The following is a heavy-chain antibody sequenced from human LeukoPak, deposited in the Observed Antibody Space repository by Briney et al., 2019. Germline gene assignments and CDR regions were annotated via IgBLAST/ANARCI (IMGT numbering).Heavy chain of an antibody. CDR1: GGSFSGYY. Sequence: SETLSLTCAVYGGSFSGYYWSWIRQPPGKGLEWIGSIYYSGSTYYNPSLKSRVIISVDTSKNQFSLKLSSVTAADTAVYYCARRDAVPRFDPWGQGTLVTVSS. D-gene: IGHD6-19*01. V-gene: IGHV4-34*01. CDR3: ARRDAVPRFDP. CDR2: IYYSGST. J-gene: IGHJ5*02.